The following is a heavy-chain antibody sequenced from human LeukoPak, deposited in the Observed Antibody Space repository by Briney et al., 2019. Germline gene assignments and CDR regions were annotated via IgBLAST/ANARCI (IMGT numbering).Heavy chain of an antibody. J-gene: IGHJ4*02. V-gene: IGHV4-59*01. Sequence: SETLSLTCTVSGGSISSYYWSWIRQPPGKGLEWIGYIYYSGSTNYNPSLKSRVTISVDTSKNQISLKLSSVTAADTAVYYCARAGYSYGLHFDYWGQGTLVTVSS. CDR3: ARAGYSYGLHFDY. CDR2: IYYSGST. CDR1: GGSISSYY. D-gene: IGHD5-18*01.